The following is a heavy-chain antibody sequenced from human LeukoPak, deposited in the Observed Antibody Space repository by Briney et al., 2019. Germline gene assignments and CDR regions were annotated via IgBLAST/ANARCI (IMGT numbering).Heavy chain of an antibody. V-gene: IGHV1-69*04. CDR2: IIPILGIA. Sequence: SVKVSCKASGGTFSSYATSWVRQAPGQGLEWMGRIIPILGIANYAQKFQGRVTITADKSTSTAYMELSSLRSEDTAVYYCARDLGTAMVQFDYWGQGTLVTVSS. D-gene: IGHD5-18*01. CDR1: GGTFSSYA. CDR3: ARDLGTAMVQFDY. J-gene: IGHJ4*02.